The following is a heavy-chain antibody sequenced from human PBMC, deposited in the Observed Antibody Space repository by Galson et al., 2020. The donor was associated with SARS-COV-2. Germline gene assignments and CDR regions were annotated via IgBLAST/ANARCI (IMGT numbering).Heavy chain of an antibody. CDR1: GFTFSSYE. J-gene: IGHJ3*02. CDR3: ASPYLAAASFFGAFVI. Sequence: GESLKISCAGSGFTFSSYEMNWVRQAPGKGLEWVSYISGSGTNIYYADSVKGRFTISRDNAMNSLYLQMTSLRAEDTAVYYCASPYLAAASFFGAFVIWGLGKRVT. V-gene: IGHV3-48*03. CDR2: ISGSGTNI. D-gene: IGHD2-15*01.